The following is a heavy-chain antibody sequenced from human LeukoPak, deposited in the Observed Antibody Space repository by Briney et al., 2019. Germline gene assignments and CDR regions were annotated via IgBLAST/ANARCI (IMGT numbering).Heavy chain of an antibody. CDR1: GFTFSSYS. D-gene: IGHD3-10*01. Sequence: GGSLRLSCAASGFTFSSYSMNWVRQAPGKWLEWVSSISSSSSYIYYADSVKSRFTISRDNAKNSLYLQMNSLRAEDTAVYYCASRSRVYGEWYFDYWGQGTLVTVSS. J-gene: IGHJ4*02. V-gene: IGHV3-21*01. CDR3: ASRSRVYGEWYFDY. CDR2: ISSSSSYI.